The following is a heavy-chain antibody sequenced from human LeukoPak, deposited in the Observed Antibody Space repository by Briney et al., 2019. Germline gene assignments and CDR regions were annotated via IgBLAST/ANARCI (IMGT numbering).Heavy chain of an antibody. CDR3: ARHSYDFWSGYSFFDY. CDR1: GYTFTSYD. J-gene: IGHJ4*02. Sequence: ASVKVSCKASGYTFTSYDINWVRQATGQGLEWMGWMNPNSGNTGYAQKFQGRVTMTRNTSISTAYMELSSLRSEDTAVYYCARHSYDFWSGYSFFDYWGQGTLVTVSS. CDR2: MNPNSGNT. V-gene: IGHV1-8*01. D-gene: IGHD3-3*01.